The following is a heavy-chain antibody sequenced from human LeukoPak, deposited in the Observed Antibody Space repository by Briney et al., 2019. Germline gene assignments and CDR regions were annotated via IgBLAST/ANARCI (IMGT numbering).Heavy chain of an antibody. CDR3: ARETATTADGLAV. J-gene: IGHJ6*02. Sequence: ASVKVSCKASGYTFTNYYIHWVRQAPGQGLEWMGIITPSDGATTYAQRFQGRVTMTRDTSTSTVYLDLRGLRSEDTAVYYCARETATTADGLAVWGQGTTVTVSS. CDR1: GYTFTNYY. V-gene: IGHV1-46*01. D-gene: IGHD1-1*01. CDR2: ITPSDGAT.